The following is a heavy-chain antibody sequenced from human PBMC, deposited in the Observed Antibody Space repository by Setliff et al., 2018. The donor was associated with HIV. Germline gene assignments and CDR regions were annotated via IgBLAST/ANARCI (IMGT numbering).Heavy chain of an antibody. J-gene: IGHJ4*02. CDR1: GYSFTSYL. CDR3: ARLSVVTATRIYYFDY. CDR2: IHPRDSDT. D-gene: IGHD2-21*02. V-gene: IGHV5-51*01. Sequence: GESLKISCKGFGYSFTSYLIAWVRQTPGKGLEWMGNIHPRDSDTRYSPSFQGQVNISADKSISTAYLQWSSLKASDTAMYYCARLSVVTATRIYYFDYWGQGILVTVSS.